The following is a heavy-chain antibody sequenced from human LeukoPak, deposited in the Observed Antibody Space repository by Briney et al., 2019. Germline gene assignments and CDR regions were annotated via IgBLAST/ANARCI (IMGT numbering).Heavy chain of an antibody. J-gene: IGHJ3*02. CDR3: AKDLGYSSGWRAFDI. Sequence: PGRSLKLSCAASGFSFDDYAMHWVRQAPGKGLEWVSGISWNSGSIGYADSVKGRFTISRDNAKNSLYLQMNSLRAEDTALYYCAKDLGYSSGWRAFDIWGQGTMVTVSS. CDR1: GFSFDDYA. CDR2: ISWNSGSI. V-gene: IGHV3-9*01. D-gene: IGHD6-19*01.